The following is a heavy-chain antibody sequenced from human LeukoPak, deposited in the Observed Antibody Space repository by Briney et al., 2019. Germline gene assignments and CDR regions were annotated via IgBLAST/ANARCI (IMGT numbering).Heavy chain of an antibody. V-gene: IGHV4-61*08. CDR2: IYHSGNT. Sequence: SETLSLTCSVSGGSISSGAYYWSWIRQHPGKGLEWIGYIYHSGNTNSNPSLKSRVTISVDTTKNQFSLKLSSVTAADTAVYYCARSIIVVVAAGALDIWGQGTMVTVSS. CDR1: GGSISSGAYY. J-gene: IGHJ3*02. D-gene: IGHD2-21*02. CDR3: ARSIIVVVAAGALDI.